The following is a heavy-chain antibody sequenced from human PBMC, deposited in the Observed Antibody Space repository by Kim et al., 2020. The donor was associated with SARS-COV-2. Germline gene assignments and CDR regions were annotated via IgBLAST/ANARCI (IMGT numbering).Heavy chain of an antibody. V-gene: IGHV5-51*01. D-gene: IGHD3-3*01. J-gene: IGHJ3*02. Sequence: PSFQGQVTISADKSISTAYLQWSSLKASDTAMYYCARPLLEWLPNDAFDIWGQGTMVTVSS. CDR3: ARPLLEWLPNDAFDI.